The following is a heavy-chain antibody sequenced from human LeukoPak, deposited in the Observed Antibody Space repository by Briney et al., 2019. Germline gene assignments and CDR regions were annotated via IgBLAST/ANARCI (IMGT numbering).Heavy chain of an antibody. V-gene: IGHV1-2*02. CDR3: ARDFGDFRAWYYFDY. J-gene: IGHJ4*02. CDR2: INPNSGGT. CDR1: GYTFTGYY. Sequence: ASVKVSCKASGYTFTGYYMHWVRQAPGQGLEWMGWINPNSGGTNYAQKFQGRVTMTRDTSISTAYMELSRLRSDDTAVYYCARDFGDFRAWYYFDYWGQGTLVTVSS. D-gene: IGHD3-3*01.